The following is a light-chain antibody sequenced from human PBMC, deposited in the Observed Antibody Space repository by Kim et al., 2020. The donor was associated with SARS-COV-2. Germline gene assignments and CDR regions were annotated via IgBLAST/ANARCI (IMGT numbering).Light chain of an antibody. J-gene: IGLJ2*01. CDR2: DVS. CDR1: SSYVGGYNY. CDR3: SSYTSSSTLDVV. V-gene: IGLV2-14*03. Sequence: SITISCTGTSSYVGGYNYVSWYQQHPGKAPELMIYDVSNRPSGVSTRFSGSKSGNTASLTISGLQAEDEADYYCSSYTSSSTLDVVFGGGTKLTVL.